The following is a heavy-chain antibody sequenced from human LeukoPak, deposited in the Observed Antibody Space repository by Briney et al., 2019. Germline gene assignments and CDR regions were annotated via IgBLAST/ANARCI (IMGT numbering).Heavy chain of an antibody. CDR1: GGSISSYY. CDR2: IYTSGST. CDR3: ARDLSYSSSSMGSLGY. J-gene: IGHJ4*02. Sequence: PSETLSLTCTASGGSISSYYWSWIRQPAGKGLEWIGRIYTSGSTNYNPSLKSRVTMSVDTSKNQFSLKLSSVTAADTAVYYCARDLSYSSSSMGSLGYWGQGTLVTVSS. V-gene: IGHV4-4*07. D-gene: IGHD6-6*01.